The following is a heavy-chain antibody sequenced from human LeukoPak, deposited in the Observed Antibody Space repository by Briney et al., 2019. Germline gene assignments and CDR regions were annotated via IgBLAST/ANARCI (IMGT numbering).Heavy chain of an antibody. Sequence: GGSLRLSCAASGFTFGSYAMSWVRQAPGKGLEWVSAISGSGDRTYYADSVKGRFTISRDNSKNTLYLQMSSLRAEDTAVYYCAKRNSSGDKNFDYWGQGTLVTVSS. CDR3: AKRNSSGDKNFDY. D-gene: IGHD6-19*01. J-gene: IGHJ4*02. CDR2: ISGSGDRT. CDR1: GFTFGSYA. V-gene: IGHV3-23*01.